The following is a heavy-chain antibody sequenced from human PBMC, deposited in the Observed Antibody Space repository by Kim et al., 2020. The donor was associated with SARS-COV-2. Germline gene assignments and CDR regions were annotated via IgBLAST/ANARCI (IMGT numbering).Heavy chain of an antibody. CDR2: ISWNSGSI. Sequence: GGSLRLSCAASGFTFDDYAMHWVRQAPGKGLEWVSGISWNSGSIGYADSVKGRFTISRDNAKNSRYLQMNSLRAEDTALYYCAKDFGELLYFDYWGQGTLVTVSS. D-gene: IGHD3-10*01. CDR3: AKDFGELLYFDY. J-gene: IGHJ4*02. CDR1: GFTFDDYA. V-gene: IGHV3-9*01.